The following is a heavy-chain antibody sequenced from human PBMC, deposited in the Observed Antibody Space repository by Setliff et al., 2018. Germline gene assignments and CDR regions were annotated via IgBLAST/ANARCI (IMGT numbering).Heavy chain of an antibody. Sequence: SSHYWSWIRQPPGKGLEWIGYIHFSGTTNYNPSLKSRVTLSLDTSKNQFSLELSSVTAADTAMYYCARENGYCSGGACYFMFDYWGQGTLVTVSS. V-gene: IGHV4-59*11. CDR1: SSHY. D-gene: IGHD2-15*01. CDR3: ARENGYCSGGACYFMFDY. J-gene: IGHJ4*02. CDR2: IHFSGTT.